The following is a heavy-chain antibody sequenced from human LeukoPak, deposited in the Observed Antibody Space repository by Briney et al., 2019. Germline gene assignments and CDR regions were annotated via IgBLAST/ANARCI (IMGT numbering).Heavy chain of an antibody. Sequence: ASVKVSCKASGYTFTGYYMHWVRQAPGQGLEWMGWINPNSGGTNYAQKFQGGVTMTRDTSISTAYMELSRLRSDDTAVYYCATHPEYSSSSVTWFDPWGQGTLVTVSS. CDR2: INPNSGGT. V-gene: IGHV1-2*02. J-gene: IGHJ5*02. CDR1: GYTFTGYY. CDR3: ATHPEYSSSSVTWFDP. D-gene: IGHD6-6*01.